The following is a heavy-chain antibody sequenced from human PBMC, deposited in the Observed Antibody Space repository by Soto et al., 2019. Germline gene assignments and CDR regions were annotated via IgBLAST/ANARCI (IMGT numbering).Heavy chain of an antibody. Sequence: QVQLVESGGGVVQPGRSLRLSCAASGFTFSSYGMHWVRQAPGKGLEWVAVISYDGSNKYYADSVKGRFTISRDNSKNTLYLQMNSLRAEDTAVYYCAKDRCSGYDYLLSFDFWGQGTLVTVSS. CDR3: AKDRCSGYDYLLSFDF. D-gene: IGHD5-12*01. J-gene: IGHJ4*02. V-gene: IGHV3-30*18. CDR1: GFTFSSYG. CDR2: ISYDGSNK.